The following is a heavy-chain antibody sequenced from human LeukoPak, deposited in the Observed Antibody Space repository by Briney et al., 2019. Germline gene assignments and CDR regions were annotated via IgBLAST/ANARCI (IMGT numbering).Heavy chain of an antibody. Sequence: GSLRLSCAASGFTFSSYSMNWVRQAPGKGLEWVSSISSSSSYIYYADSVKGRFTISRDNAKNSLYLQMNSLRAEGTAVYYCASASSRQGDWFDPWGQGTLVTVSS. CDR2: ISSSSSYI. V-gene: IGHV3-21*01. CDR1: GFTFSSYS. CDR3: ASASSRQGDWFDP. J-gene: IGHJ5*02. D-gene: IGHD6-13*01.